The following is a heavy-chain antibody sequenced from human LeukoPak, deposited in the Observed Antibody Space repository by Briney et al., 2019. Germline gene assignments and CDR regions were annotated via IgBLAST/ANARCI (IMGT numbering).Heavy chain of an antibody. Sequence: RASVKVSCMASGGTLSSYAISWVRQAPGQGLEWMGGIIPIFGTANYAQKFQGRVTITTDASTSTAYMELSSLRSEDTAVYYCARSPRVDTMIVVAPPAYRYYFDYWGQGTLVTVSS. D-gene: IGHD3-22*01. CDR3: ARSPRVDTMIVVAPPAYRYYFDY. V-gene: IGHV1-69*05. CDR1: GGTLSSYA. J-gene: IGHJ4*02. CDR2: IIPIFGTA.